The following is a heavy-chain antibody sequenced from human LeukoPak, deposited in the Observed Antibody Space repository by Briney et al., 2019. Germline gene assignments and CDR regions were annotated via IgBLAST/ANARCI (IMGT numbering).Heavy chain of an antibody. CDR2: IYSGGST. V-gene: IGHV3-66*01. CDR3: ARGGYGAHMG. J-gene: IGHJ4*02. Sequence: GGSLRLSCAASEFSVGSNYMTWVRQAPGKVLEWVSLIYSGGSTYYADSVKGRFTISRDNSKNTLYLQMNSLRAEDTAVYYCARGGYGAHMGWGQGTLVTVSS. CDR1: EFSVGSNY. D-gene: IGHD4-17*01.